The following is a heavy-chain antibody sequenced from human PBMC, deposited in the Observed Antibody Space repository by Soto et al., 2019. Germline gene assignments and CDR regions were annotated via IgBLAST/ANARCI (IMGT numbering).Heavy chain of an antibody. V-gene: IGHV3-53*01. CDR1: GLTISGKKY. CDR3: ATWHEREHAFDV. J-gene: IGHJ3*01. CDR2: LYDVDGS. D-gene: IGHD1-1*01. Sequence: DVQLVESGGGLIQPGESLRLSCADFGLTISGKKYVAWFRQAPGKGLEWVSALYDVDGSFYADSVTGRFTTSSDSSKTTVYLQMNDLRPDDTAVYYCATWHEREHAFDVWGQGTTVTISS.